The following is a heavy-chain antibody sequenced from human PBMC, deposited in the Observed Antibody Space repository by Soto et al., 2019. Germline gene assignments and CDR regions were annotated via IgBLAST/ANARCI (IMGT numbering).Heavy chain of an antibody. J-gene: IGHJ5*02. D-gene: IGHD2-15*01. CDR1: GGSFSGYY. CDR3: ARGCRFGGSCLFDP. CDR2: INHSGST. Sequence: SETLSLTCAVYGGSFSGYYWSWIRPPPGKGLEWIGEINHSGSTNYNPSLKRRVTISVDTSKNQFSLTLSSVTAADTAVYYCARGCRFGGSCLFDPWGQGTLVTVSS. V-gene: IGHV4-34*01.